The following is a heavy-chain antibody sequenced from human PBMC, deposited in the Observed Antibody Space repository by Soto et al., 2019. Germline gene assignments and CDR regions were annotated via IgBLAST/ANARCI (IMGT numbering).Heavy chain of an antibody. CDR1: GFTFSSYG. D-gene: IGHD3-22*01. J-gene: IGHJ4*02. Sequence: QVQLVESGGGVVQPGRSLRLSCAASGFTFSSYGMHWVRQAPGKGLEWVAVISYDGSNKYYADSVKGRFTISRDNSKNTLYLQMNSLRAEDTAVYYCAKGEMGYYDSSGIDYWGQGTLVTVSS. V-gene: IGHV3-30*18. CDR3: AKGEMGYYDSSGIDY. CDR2: ISYDGSNK.